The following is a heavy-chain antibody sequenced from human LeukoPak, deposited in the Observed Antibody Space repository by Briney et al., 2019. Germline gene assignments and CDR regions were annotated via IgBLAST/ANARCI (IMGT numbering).Heavy chain of an antibody. CDR1: GDSVSSNSAA. CDR2: TYYRSRWQN. Sequence: SQTLSLTCAIYGDSVSSNSAAWHWIRQSPSRGLEWLGRTYYRSRWQNNYALSVKSRITINPDTSKNQFSLQLNSVTPEDTAVYYCAREVEKQLVLSPLDYWGQGTLVSVSS. J-gene: IGHJ4*02. V-gene: IGHV6-1*01. D-gene: IGHD6-13*01. CDR3: AREVEKQLVLSPLDY.